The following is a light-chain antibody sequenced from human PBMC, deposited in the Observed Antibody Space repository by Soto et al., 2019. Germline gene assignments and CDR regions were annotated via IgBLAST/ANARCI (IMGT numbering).Light chain of an antibody. V-gene: IGLV2-23*01. Sequence: QSALTQPASVSGSLGQSITISCIGTSDNIGSYNLVSWYQHQPGKAPKIIIFEGSKRPSGVSNRFSGSRSGNTASLTISGLQAEDEDDYYCCSFAGTGTQYVFGTGTKLTVL. CDR2: EGS. J-gene: IGLJ1*01. CDR3: CSFAGTGTQYV. CDR1: SDNIGSYNL.